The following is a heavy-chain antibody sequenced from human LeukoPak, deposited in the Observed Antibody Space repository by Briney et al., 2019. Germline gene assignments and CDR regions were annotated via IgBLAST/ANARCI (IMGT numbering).Heavy chain of an antibody. V-gene: IGHV3-48*03. D-gene: IGHD2-2*01. Sequence: PGGSLRLSCAASGFSFSNYEMNWVRQAPRKGLEWISYISYTGSTTYQPDSVKGRFTISRDNAKNSLYLQMNSLRVEDTAIYYCAGCRTISCYSAFDFWGQGTMVTVSS. J-gene: IGHJ3*01. CDR3: AGCRTISCYSAFDF. CDR1: GFSFSNYE. CDR2: ISYTGSTT.